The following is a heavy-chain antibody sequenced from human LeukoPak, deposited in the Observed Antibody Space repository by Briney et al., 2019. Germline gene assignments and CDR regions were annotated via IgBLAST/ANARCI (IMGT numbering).Heavy chain of an antibody. J-gene: IGHJ4*02. Sequence: SQTLSLTCTVSGGSISSGSYYWSWIRQPAGKGLEWIGRIYTSGSTNYNPSLKSRVTISVDTSKNQFSLKLSSVTAADTAVYYCARSLISYYGSGSPWGYWGQGTLVTVSS. V-gene: IGHV4-61*02. CDR2: IYTSGST. CDR1: GGSISSGSYY. D-gene: IGHD3-10*01. CDR3: ARSLISYYGSGSPWGY.